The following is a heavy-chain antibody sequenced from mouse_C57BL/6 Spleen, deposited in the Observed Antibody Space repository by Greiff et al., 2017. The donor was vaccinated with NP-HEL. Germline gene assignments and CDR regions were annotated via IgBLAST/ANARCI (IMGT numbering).Heavy chain of an antibody. CDR3: ARGEDMDD. V-gene: IGHV1-54*01. J-gene: IGHJ4*01. Sequence: VQLQESGAELVRPGTSVTVSCKASGYSFTNYLIEWVKQRPGQGLEWIGVINPGSGGTNYNEKFKGKATLTEDKSSSTAYMQLSSLTAEDSAVYFWARGEDMDDWGKGTSVTVSS. CDR1: GYSFTNYL. CDR2: INPGSGGT.